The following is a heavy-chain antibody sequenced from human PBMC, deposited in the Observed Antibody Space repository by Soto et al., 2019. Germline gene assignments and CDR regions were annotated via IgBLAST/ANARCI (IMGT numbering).Heavy chain of an antibody. Sequence: QMRLQESGSGLVKPSQTLSLTCAVSGGSISSGGYAWNWIRQPPGKGLEWIGYIYHSGYTSYNPSLKNRVVISVVKSKNQFSLTLSFVTAADTAVYYCAKDSLTGNYFDPWRQGTLVTVSS. D-gene: IGHD1-7*01. CDR3: AKDSLTGNYFDP. V-gene: IGHV4-30-2*01. J-gene: IGHJ5*02. CDR2: IYHSGYT. CDR1: GGSISSGGYA.